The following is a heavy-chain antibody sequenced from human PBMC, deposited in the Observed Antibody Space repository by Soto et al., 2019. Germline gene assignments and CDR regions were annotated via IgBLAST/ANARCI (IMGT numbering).Heavy chain of an antibody. Sequence: QLQLQESGPGLVKPSETLSLTCTVSGGSISSSSYYWGWIRQPPGKVLEWIGSIYYSGSTYYNPSHKSRVTISVDTSKNQFSLKRSSVTAADTAVYYCARLPRPGIASDYFDYWGQGTLVTVSS. CDR3: ARLPRPGIASDYFDY. CDR1: GGSISSSSYY. J-gene: IGHJ4*02. CDR2: IYYSGST. D-gene: IGHD6-25*01. V-gene: IGHV4-39*01.